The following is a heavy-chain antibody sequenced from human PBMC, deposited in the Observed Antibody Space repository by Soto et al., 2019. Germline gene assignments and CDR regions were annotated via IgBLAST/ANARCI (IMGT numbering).Heavy chain of an antibody. CDR1: GGSISNYY. V-gene: IGHV4-59*08. J-gene: IGHJ4*02. CDR2: IFYSGST. D-gene: IGHD1-1*01. Sequence: QVQLQESGPGLVKPSETLSLTCTVSGGSISNYYWSWIRQPPGKGLEWIGYIFYSGSTNYNPSLKSRVTISVDTSKNQCSLKLSSVTAADTAVYYCARRYGNCFDYWGQGTLVTVSS. CDR3: ARRYGNCFDY.